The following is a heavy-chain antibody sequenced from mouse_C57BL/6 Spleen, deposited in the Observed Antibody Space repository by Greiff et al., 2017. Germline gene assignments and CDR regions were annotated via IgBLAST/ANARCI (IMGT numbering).Heavy chain of an antibody. CDR2: ISSGGDYI. CDR3: TRDYGSSMDD. J-gene: IGHJ4*01. Sequence: EVKLVESGEGLVKPGGSLKLSCAASGFTFRSYAMSWVRQTPEKRLEWVAYISSGGDYIYYADTVKGRFTISRDTARNTLYLQMSSLKSEDTAMYYCTRDYGSSMDDWGQGTSVTVSS. V-gene: IGHV5-9-1*02. D-gene: IGHD1-1*01. CDR1: GFTFRSYA.